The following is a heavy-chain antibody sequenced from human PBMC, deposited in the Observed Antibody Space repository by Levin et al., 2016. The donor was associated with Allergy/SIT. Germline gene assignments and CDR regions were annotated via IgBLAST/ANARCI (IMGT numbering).Heavy chain of an antibody. V-gene: IGHV4-34*01. CDR2: INHSGST. D-gene: IGHD5-24*01. J-gene: IGHJ4*02. Sequence: SETLSLTCAVYGGSFSGYYWSWIRQPPGKGLEWIGEINHSGSTNYNPSLESRVTISVDTSKNQFSLKLSSVTAADTAVYYCARVEGGYNPFDYWGQGTLITVSS. CDR3: ARVEGGYNPFDY. CDR1: GGSFSGYY.